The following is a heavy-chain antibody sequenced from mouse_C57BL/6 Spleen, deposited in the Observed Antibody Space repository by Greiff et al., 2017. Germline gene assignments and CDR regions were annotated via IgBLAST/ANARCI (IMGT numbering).Heavy chain of an antibody. J-gene: IGHJ2*01. D-gene: IGHD2-3*01. V-gene: IGHV1-19*01. CDR2: INPYNGGT. CDR1: GFTFTDYY. CDR3: ARKSNYDCYYPYYFDY. Sequence: EVQLQQSGPVLVKPGASVKMSCTASGFTFTDYYMNWVKQRPGQSLEWIGGINPYNGGTSYNPKFKGKATLTVDKSSSTAYMELNSLTSEDSAVYYCARKSNYDCYYPYYFDYWGKGTTLTVSS.